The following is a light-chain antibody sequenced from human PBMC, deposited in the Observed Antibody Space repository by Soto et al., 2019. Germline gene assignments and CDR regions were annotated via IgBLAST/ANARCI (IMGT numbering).Light chain of an antibody. CDR2: GAS. Sequence: EMVLTQSTGTLSLSPGERATLSCRASQSVSSSSLAWYQQKTGQAPRLLIYGASNRATGIPDRFSGSGSGTDFPLTISRLEPEAFAQYYLQQYVPSPWPSGQGNNGAIE. CDR3: QQYVPSPWP. V-gene: IGKV3-20*01. J-gene: IGKJ1*01. CDR1: QSVSSSS.